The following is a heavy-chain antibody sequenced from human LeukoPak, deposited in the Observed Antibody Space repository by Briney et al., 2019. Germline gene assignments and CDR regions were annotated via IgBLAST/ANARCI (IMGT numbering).Heavy chain of an antibody. D-gene: IGHD1-7*01. CDR1: GGSISSYY. CDR2: IYTSGST. Sequence: SETLSLTCTVSGGSISSYYWSWIRQPAGKGLEWIGRIYTSGSTNYNPSLKSPVTMSVDTSENQFSLKLTSVTAADTAVYYCAREELLGGAFDIWGQGTMVTVSS. J-gene: IGHJ3*02. V-gene: IGHV4-4*07. CDR3: AREELLGGAFDI.